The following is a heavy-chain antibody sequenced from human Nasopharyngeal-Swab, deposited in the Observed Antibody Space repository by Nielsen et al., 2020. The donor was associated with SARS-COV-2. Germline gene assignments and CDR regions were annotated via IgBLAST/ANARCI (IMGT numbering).Heavy chain of an antibody. CDR3: VKGGYLHDYINYGDWFDP. CDR1: GFTYSSYA. D-gene: IGHD4-11*01. J-gene: IGHJ5*02. CDR2: ISGAGSST. Sequence: GESLKISWVASGFTYSSYAKSWVRQAQGKGLNWVSAISGAGSSTYYADSVKGRFTISRDNSKNTLYLQMNSLRAEDTALYYCVKGGYLHDYINYGDWFDPWGLGTLVTVSS. V-gene: IGHV3-23*01.